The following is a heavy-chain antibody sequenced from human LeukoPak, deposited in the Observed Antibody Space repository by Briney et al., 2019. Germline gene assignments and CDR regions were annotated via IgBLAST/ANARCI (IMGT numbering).Heavy chain of an antibody. CDR1: GASFRNYY. V-gene: IGHV4-34*01. D-gene: IGHD3-10*01. CDR3: ARSGTYQYSNTSDF. J-gene: IGHJ4*02. Sequence: PSETLSLTCAVYGASFRNYYWAWIRQAPGKGLEWIGEIDHTGKTNYKPSLEGRITISLDLSKNQFSLKLASVTAADTAVYYCARSGTYQYSNTSDFWGQGTLVTISS. CDR2: IDHTGKT.